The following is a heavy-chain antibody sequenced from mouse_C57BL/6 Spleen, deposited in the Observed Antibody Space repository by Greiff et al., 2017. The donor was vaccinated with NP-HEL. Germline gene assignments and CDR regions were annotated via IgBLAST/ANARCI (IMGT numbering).Heavy chain of an antibody. D-gene: IGHD2-2*01. V-gene: IGHV1-80*01. CDR2: IYPGDGDT. CDR1: GYAFSSYW. J-gene: IGHJ1*03. Sequence: QVQLQQSGAELVKPGASVKISCKASGYAFSSYWMNWVKQRPGKGLEWIGQIYPGDGDTYYNGKFKGKATLTADKSSSTAYMQLSSLTSEDSAVYFCARLSTMVTYFDVWGTGTTVTVSS. CDR3: ARLSTMVTYFDV.